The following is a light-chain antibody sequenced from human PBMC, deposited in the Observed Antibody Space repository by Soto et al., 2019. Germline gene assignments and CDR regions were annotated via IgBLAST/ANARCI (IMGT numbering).Light chain of an antibody. CDR2: DAS. J-gene: IGKJ4*01. V-gene: IGKV3-20*01. Sequence: EIVLTQSPDTLSLSPGERATLSCRASQSVRNNYLAWYQQKPGQAPRFLIYDASSRATGIPDRFSGSGSGTDFTLTISRLEPEDFAVYYCQKYGRSPLTFGGGTEVDIK. CDR3: QKYGRSPLT. CDR1: QSVRNNY.